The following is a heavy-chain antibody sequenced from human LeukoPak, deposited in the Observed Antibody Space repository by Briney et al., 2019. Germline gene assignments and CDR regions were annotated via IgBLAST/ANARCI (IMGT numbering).Heavy chain of an antibody. Sequence: GVSLRLSCAASGFTVSSNYMSWVRQAPGQGLEWVSVIYSGGSTYYADSVKGRFTISRHNSKNTLYLQMNSLRAEDTAVYYCAGGITSYQLPTSWGQGTLVTVSS. CDR2: IYSGGST. D-gene: IGHD2-2*01. V-gene: IGHV3-53*04. J-gene: IGHJ4*02. CDR3: AGGITSYQLPTS. CDR1: GFTVSSNY.